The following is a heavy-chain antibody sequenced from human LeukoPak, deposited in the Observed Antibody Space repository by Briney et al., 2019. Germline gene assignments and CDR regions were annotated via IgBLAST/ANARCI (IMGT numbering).Heavy chain of an antibody. J-gene: IGHJ4*02. CDR1: GLSVGRNY. V-gene: IGHV3-53*01. Sequence: GGSLRLSCAASGLSVGRNYMSWVRQAPGKGLEWVSVMYSGGSGGSTYYADSVKGRFTISRDSSKNTLYLQVNSLRVEDTAVYYCARGDGLTIDYWGQGTLVTVSS. CDR2: MYSGGSGGST. D-gene: IGHD2-2*01. CDR3: ARGDGLTIDY.